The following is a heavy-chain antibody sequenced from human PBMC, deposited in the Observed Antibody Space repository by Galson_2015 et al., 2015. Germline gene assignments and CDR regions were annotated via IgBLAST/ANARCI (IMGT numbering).Heavy chain of an antibody. V-gene: IGHV3-9*01. CDR2: ISWNSGSI. J-gene: IGHJ6*02. CDR3: AKDSGDGHYGSGSYYKTTYYYYGMDV. CDR1: GFTFDDYA. D-gene: IGHD3-10*01. Sequence: SLRLSCAASGFTFDDYAMHWVRQAPGKGLEWVSGISWNSGSIGYADSEKGRFTISRDNAKNSLYLQMNSLRAEDTALYYCAKDSGDGHYGSGSYYKTTYYYYGMDVWGQGTTVTVSS.